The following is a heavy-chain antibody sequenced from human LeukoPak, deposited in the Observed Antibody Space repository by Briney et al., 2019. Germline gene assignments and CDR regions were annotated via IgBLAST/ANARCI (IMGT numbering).Heavy chain of an antibody. J-gene: IGHJ4*02. V-gene: IGHV3-7*01. CDR3: AKDPHYTVTTSYYFGY. CDR1: GVTFSSYW. D-gene: IGHD4-17*01. CDR2: IKEDGSEK. Sequence: PGGSLRLSCAASGVTFSSYWMSWVRQAPGKGLEWVANIKEDGSEKYYADSVKGRFTISRDNSKNTLYLQMNSLRAEDTAVYYCAKDPHYTVTTSYYFGYWGQGTLVTVSS.